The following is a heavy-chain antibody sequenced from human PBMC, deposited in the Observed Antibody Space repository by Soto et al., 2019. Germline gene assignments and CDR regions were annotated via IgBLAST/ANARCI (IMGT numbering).Heavy chain of an antibody. V-gene: IGHV1-69*06. CDR3: ARGLFDSGNHYPGPSAFDI. J-gene: IGHJ3*02. D-gene: IGHD3-10*01. Sequence: QVQLEQSGAEVKKPGSSVKVSCKASGGTLSDHGVAWLRRAPGQGLEWMGGTIPVFNAPKYAPKFQGRVTIAADKSTNIAYMELSSLRSEDTALYYCARGLFDSGNHYPGPSAFDIWGQGTMVIVSS. CDR1: GGTLSDHG. CDR2: TIPVFNAP.